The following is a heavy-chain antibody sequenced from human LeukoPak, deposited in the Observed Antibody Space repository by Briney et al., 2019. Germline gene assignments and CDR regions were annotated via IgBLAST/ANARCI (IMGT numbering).Heavy chain of an antibody. CDR1: GYTFTSYY. D-gene: IGHD3-3*01. V-gene: IGHV1-46*01. CDR3: ARTSITILHGLDV. J-gene: IGHJ6*02. Sequence: ASVKVSRKASGYTFTSYYIHWVRQAPGQGLEWMGIINPSGGSTSSAQKFQGRVTMTRDTSTSTVFMELSSLRSEDTAVYYCARTSITILHGLDVWGQGTTVTVSS. CDR2: INPSGGST.